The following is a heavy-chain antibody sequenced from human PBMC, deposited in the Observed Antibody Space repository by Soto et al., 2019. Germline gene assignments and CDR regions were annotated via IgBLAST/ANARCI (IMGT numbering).Heavy chain of an antibody. Sequence: ESGGGLVQPGRSLRLSCAASGFTFDDYAMHWVRQAPGKGLEWVSVINWNGGSIGYADSVKGRFTISRDNAKNSLYLQMNSLRPEDAAWYYCAKDIGYSRSWLDYWGQGTLVTVSS. CDR2: INWNGGSI. CDR3: AKDIGYSRSWLDY. D-gene: IGHD6-13*01. CDR1: GFTFDDYA. V-gene: IGHV3-9*01. J-gene: IGHJ4*02.